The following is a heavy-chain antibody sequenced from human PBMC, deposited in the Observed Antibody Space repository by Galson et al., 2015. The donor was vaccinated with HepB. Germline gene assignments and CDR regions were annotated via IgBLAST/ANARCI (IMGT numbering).Heavy chain of an antibody. CDR2: VYYSGST. V-gene: IGHV4-31*03. CDR1: GGSISSGYYH. J-gene: IGHJ4*02. D-gene: IGHD1-26*01. CDR3: ARDGVTNPRVLDY. Sequence: TLSLTCTVSGGSISSGYYHWSWIRQHPGPGLEWIGHVYYSGSTYYNPSLKSRVTMSVDTSKSQFSLKLTSVTAADTAVYYCARDGVTNPRVLDYWGQGTLVTVSS.